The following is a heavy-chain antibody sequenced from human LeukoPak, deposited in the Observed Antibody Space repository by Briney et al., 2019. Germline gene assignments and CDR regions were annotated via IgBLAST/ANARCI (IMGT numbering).Heavy chain of an antibody. CDR1: GGSISSYY. J-gene: IGHJ5*02. CDR3: ARALQPDHASPFDP. CDR2: IYTSGST. Sequence: TPSETLSLTCTVSGGSISSYYWSWIRQPAGKGLEWIGRIYTSGSTNYNPSLKSRVTMSVDTSKNQFSLKLSSVTAADTAVYYCARALQPDHASPFDPWGQGTLVTVSS. D-gene: IGHD1-14*01. V-gene: IGHV4-4*07.